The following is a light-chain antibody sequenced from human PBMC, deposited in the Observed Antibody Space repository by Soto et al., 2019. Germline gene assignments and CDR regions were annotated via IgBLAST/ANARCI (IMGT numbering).Light chain of an antibody. Sequence: QSALTQPASVSGSPGQPITISCTGTSSDVGGYNYVSWYQQHPGKAPQLMMYEVSNRPSGVSTRFSRSKSGNTASLTISGLQAEDEAYYYCSSYTSSSTLVFGTGTKLTVL. CDR2: EVS. J-gene: IGLJ1*01. CDR3: SSYTSSSTLV. CDR1: SSDVGGYNY. V-gene: IGLV2-14*01.